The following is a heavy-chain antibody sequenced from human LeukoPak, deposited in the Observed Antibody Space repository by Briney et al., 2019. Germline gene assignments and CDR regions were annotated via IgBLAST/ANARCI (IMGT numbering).Heavy chain of an antibody. V-gene: IGHV1-46*01. CDR3: ARDQEAFDY. CDR2: IYPRDGST. J-gene: IGHJ4*02. CDR1: GYSFTSNY. Sequence: ASVKVSCKASGYSFTSNYIHWVRQAPGQGLEWMGMIYPRDGSTSYAQKFQGRVTVTRDTSTSAVHMELSGLRSEDTAVYYCARDQEAFDYWGQGTLVTVSS.